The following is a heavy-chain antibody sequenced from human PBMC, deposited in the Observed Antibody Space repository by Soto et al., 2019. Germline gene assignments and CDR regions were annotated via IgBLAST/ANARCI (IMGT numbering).Heavy chain of an antibody. Sequence: SETLSLTCTVSGASVSSGDQYWSWIRQPPGKRLEWIGFIYNSVITNYSPSLKSRVSISADTSRNQFSLKMSSVTAADTAVYYCARGWDANSWGQGALVTVSS. J-gene: IGHJ4*02. CDR1: GASVSSGDQY. V-gene: IGHV4-61*08. D-gene: IGHD6-19*01. CDR2: IYNSVIT. CDR3: ARGWDANS.